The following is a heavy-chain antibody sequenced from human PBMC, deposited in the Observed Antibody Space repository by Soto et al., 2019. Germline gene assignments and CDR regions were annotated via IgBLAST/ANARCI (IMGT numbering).Heavy chain of an antibody. CDR2: IYYSGST. CDR1: GGSISSSSYY. D-gene: IGHD6-13*01. V-gene: IGHV4-39*01. Sequence: SETLSLTCTVSGGSISSSSYYWGWIRQPPGKGLEWIGSIYYSGSTYYNPSLKSRVTISVDTSKNQFSLKLSSVTAADTAVYYCVSSSWYWRYDYWGQGTLVTVSS. J-gene: IGHJ4*02. CDR3: VSSSWYWRYDY.